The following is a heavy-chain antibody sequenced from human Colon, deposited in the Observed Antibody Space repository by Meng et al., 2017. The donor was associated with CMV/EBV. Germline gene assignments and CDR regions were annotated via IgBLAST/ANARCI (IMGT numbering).Heavy chain of an antibody. Sequence: GESLKISCAASGFSLNHYGMNLVRQAPGRGLEWVSYISSSSTYIFYADSVKGRFTISRDNANNLLSLQMTSLRADDTAVYYCARDPDHDRYGSGRCLDYWGQGTLVTVSS. CDR2: ISSSSTYI. J-gene: IGHJ4*02. D-gene: IGHD3-10*01. CDR3: ARDPDHDRYGSGRCLDY. V-gene: IGHV3-21*06. CDR1: GFSLNHYG.